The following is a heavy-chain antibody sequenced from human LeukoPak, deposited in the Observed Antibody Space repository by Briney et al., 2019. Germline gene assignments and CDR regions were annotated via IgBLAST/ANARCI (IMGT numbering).Heavy chain of an antibody. CDR3: ASHSYGYNH. J-gene: IGHJ5*02. CDR2: IKQDGSEK. CDR1: GIIITSYW. Sequence: GGSLRLSCAASGIIITSYWMSWVRQTPGKGLEWVANIKQDGSEKNYVDSVKGRFTIFRDNARNSLYLQMDSLRAEDTAVYYCASHSYGYNHWGQGTLVIVSS. D-gene: IGHD3-16*01. V-gene: IGHV3-7*01.